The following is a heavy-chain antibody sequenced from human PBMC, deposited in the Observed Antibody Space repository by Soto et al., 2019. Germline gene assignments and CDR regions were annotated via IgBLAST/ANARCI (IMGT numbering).Heavy chain of an antibody. V-gene: IGHV4-59*01. D-gene: IGHD4-17*01. J-gene: IGHJ4*02. CDR3: SRVGGYYGDYPNFDY. CDR1: GGSISPYY. Sequence: ETLSLTCVLSGGSISPYYWTWVRQTPGKGLEWLGNIYYTGTTNYNPSRKSRITMSVDTSKNLLFLKLTSVTAADTAVYYCSRVGGYYGDYPNFDYWGQGALVTVSS. CDR2: IYYTGTT.